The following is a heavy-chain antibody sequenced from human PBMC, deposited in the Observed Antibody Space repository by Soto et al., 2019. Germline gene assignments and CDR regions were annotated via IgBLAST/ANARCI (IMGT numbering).Heavy chain of an antibody. J-gene: IGHJ6*02. CDR3: TGGDTHAYYGLDL. CDR1: GFTSGGYA. Sequence: GRYVGLSCTASGFTSGGYAMSWVRQAPGKGLEWVGFSRNKAYDGTTEYAASVKGGFIISRDDSKSIADLQLNSLKTGDRAGYYCTGGDTHAYYGLDLWGAGTMV. CDR2: SRNKAYDGTT. V-gene: IGHV3-49*04.